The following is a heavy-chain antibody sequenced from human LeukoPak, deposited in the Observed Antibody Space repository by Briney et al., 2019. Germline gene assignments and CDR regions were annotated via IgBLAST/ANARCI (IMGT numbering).Heavy chain of an antibody. CDR3: ARREVGATLGD. V-gene: IGHV3-30*03. CDR1: VFTLSNYV. CDR2: ISYDGSNK. Sequence: GRSLRLSCAASVFTLSNYVLHWVRQALGKGLEWVAVISYDGSNKYYAESVKGRFTISRDNAKNPLYLQMNSLRAEDTAVYYCARREVGATLGDWGQGTLVTVSS. D-gene: IGHD1-26*01. J-gene: IGHJ4*02.